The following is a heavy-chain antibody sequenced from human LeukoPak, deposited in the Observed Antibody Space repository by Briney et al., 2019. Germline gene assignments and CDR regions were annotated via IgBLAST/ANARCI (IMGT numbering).Heavy chain of an antibody. CDR3: ARGIVRVVLDY. Sequence: PGGSLRHSCAASGFTVSSNYMTRVGQAAGNELAWCSVIYSGGRKYDADYLNGRFSSSRHNSNNTLYLQRDSRRAEGTSVYYSARGIVRVVLDYGGERTRVTVSS. CDR1: GFTVSSNY. CDR2: IYSGGRK. D-gene: IGHD1-26*01. V-gene: IGHV3-53*04. J-gene: IGHJ4*02.